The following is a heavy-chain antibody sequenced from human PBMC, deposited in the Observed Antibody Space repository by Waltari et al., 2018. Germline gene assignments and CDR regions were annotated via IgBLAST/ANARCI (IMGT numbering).Heavy chain of an antibody. D-gene: IGHD6-6*01. J-gene: IGHJ6*02. CDR2: IIPIFGTA. Sequence: QVQLVQSGAEVKKPGSSVKVSCKASGGTFSSYAISWVRQAPGQGLEWMGGIIPIFGTANYAQKFQGRVTITADESTSTAYMELSSLRSEDTAVYYCARGYYSSSSLYYYYGMDVWGQGTTVTVSS. CDR1: GGTFSSYA. V-gene: IGHV1-69*13. CDR3: ARGYYSSSSLYYYYGMDV.